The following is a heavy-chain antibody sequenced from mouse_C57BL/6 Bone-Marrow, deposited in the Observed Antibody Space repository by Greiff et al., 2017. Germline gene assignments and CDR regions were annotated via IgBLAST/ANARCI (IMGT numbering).Heavy chain of an antibody. D-gene: IGHD1-1*01. J-gene: IGHJ4*01. CDR1: GFTFSDYY. CDR3: ARRSTTAMDY. V-gene: IGHV5-12*01. Sequence: EVKLEESGGGLVQPGGSLKLSCAASGFTFSDYYMYWVRQTPEKRLEWVAYISNGGGSTYYPDTVKGRFTISRDNAKNTLYLQMSRLKSEDTAMYYCARRSTTAMDYWGQGTSVTVSS. CDR2: ISNGGGST.